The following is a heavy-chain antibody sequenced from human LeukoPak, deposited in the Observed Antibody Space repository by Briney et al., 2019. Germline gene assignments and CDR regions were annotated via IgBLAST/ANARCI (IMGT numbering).Heavy chain of an antibody. Sequence: SGRSLRLSCAASGFTFSSYAMNWVRQAPGKGLEWVAVISDDGSNKYDADSVKGRFTISRDNSKNTLYLQMNSLRAEDTAVYYCARAFSTTAFDSWGQGTLVTVSS. CDR1: GFTFSSYA. CDR3: ARAFSTTAFDS. D-gene: IGHD4-17*01. V-gene: IGHV3-30*04. J-gene: IGHJ4*02. CDR2: ISDDGSNK.